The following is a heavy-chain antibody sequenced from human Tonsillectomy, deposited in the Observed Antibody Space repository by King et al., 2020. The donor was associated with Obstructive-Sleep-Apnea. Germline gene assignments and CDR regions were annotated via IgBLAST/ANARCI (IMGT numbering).Heavy chain of an antibody. CDR1: GGSFSGYY. V-gene: IGHV4-34*01. Sequence: VQLQQWGAGLLKPSETLSLTCAVSGGSFSGYYWGWIRQPPGKGLEWIAEINHSGSSNYNPSLKSRVSISVDTSKKQFSLNLSSVTAADTAVYYCARGVPAAYNYFDPWGQGTLVTVSS. D-gene: IGHD2-2*01. CDR2: INHSGSS. J-gene: IGHJ5*02. CDR3: ARGVPAAYNYFDP.